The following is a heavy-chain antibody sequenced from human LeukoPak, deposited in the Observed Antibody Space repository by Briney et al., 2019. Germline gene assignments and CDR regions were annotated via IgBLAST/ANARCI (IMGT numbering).Heavy chain of an antibody. V-gene: IGHV3-30*04. Sequence: GGSLRLSCAASGFSFSSYAMHWVRQAPGKGLEWVAVISYDGSNKYYADSVKGRFTISRDNSKNTLYLQMNSLRVEDTAVYYCASQASGWYRRAFDYRGQGTLVTVSS. D-gene: IGHD6-19*01. CDR3: ASQASGWYRRAFDY. J-gene: IGHJ4*02. CDR1: GFSFSSYA. CDR2: ISYDGSNK.